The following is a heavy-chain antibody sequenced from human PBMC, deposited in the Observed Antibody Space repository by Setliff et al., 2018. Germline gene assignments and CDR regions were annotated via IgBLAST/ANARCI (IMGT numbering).Heavy chain of an antibody. CDR2: IYSSGST. J-gene: IGHJ4*02. CDR1: GGSISSGDYY. D-gene: IGHD3-22*01. V-gene: IGHV4-30-4*08. CDR3: ARESRYYYDNLGTLDF. Sequence: PSETLSLTCTVSGGSISSGDYYWSWIRQPPGKGLEWIGYIYSSGSTYYNPSLKSRVSISVDTSKNQFSLKLSSVTAADTAVYYCARESRYYYDNLGTLDFWGQGTLVTVSS.